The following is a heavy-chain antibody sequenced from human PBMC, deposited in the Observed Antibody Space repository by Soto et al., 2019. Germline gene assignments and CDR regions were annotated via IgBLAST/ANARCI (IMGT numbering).Heavy chain of an antibody. V-gene: IGHV4-39*01. J-gene: IGHJ4*02. CDR2: IYYTGNT. CDR3: SRLSNGRPGDF. D-gene: IGHD2-8*01. Sequence: SETLSLTCIVSGGSISNSNYHWGWSRQPPGKGLEWIGSIYYTGNTYYNPSLKSRVTIFMDTSKNRFSLTLSSVTAADTAVYYCSRLSNGRPGDFWGQGTLVTVSS. CDR1: GGSISNSNYH.